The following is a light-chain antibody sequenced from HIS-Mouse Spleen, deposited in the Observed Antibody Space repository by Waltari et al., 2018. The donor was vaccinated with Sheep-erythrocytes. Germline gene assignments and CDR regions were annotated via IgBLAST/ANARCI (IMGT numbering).Light chain of an antibody. CDR3: QQANSFPIT. CDR1: QSVLYSSNNKNY. V-gene: IGKV4-1*01. J-gene: IGKJ5*01. Sequence: DIVMTQSPDSLAVSLGERATINCKSSQSVLYSSNNKNYLPWYQQKPGQPPKLLIYWASTRESGVPDRFSGSGSGTDFTLTISSLQPEDFATYYCQQANSFPITFGQGTRLEIK. CDR2: WAS.